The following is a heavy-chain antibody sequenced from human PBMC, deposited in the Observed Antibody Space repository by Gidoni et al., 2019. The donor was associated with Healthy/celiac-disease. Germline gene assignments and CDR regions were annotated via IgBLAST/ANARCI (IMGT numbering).Heavy chain of an antibody. Sequence: EVQLVESGGGLIQPGGSLRRSCAASGFTVRRNYMSWVRQAPWKCLEWVSVLYSGVSTYYAASVNGRFPISRDNSKNTLYLQMNSLRAEDTAVYYCARDLWDYWGQGTLVTVSS. J-gene: IGHJ4*02. CDR1: GFTVRRNY. D-gene: IGHD3-10*01. CDR2: LYSGVST. V-gene: IGHV3-53*01. CDR3: ARDLWDY.